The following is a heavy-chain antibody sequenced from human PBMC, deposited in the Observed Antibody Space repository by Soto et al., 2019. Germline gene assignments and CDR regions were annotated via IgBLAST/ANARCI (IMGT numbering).Heavy chain of an antibody. CDR2: IGTRGDI. D-gene: IGHD2-21*02. J-gene: IGHJ6*02. V-gene: IGHV3-21*01. CDR1: GFAFSTFS. Sequence: GGSLRLSCAASGFAFSTFSMHWVRQAPGKGLEWVSSIGTRGDIYYADSVKGRFTISRDNAKNSLSLQMNSLRAEDTGVYYCAREETAWPLAYGLDVWG. CDR3: AREETAWPLAYGLDV.